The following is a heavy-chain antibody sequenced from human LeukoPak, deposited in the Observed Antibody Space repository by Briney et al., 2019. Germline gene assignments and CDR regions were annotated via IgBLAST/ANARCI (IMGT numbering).Heavy chain of an antibody. CDR2: ISAYNCNK. CDR3: ARGVVAGKPQRTPRIAAADRSYWYFDL. Sequence: ASVKVSCKASGYTFTSYGISWVRQAPGQGLEWMGWISAYNCNKNYAQKLQGRVTMTKDTSTSTAYVGLRSLRSDDTAVYYCARGVVAGKPQRTPRIAAADRSYWYFDLWGRGTLVTVSS. D-gene: IGHD6-13*01. V-gene: IGHV1-18*01. CDR1: GYTFTSYG. J-gene: IGHJ2*01.